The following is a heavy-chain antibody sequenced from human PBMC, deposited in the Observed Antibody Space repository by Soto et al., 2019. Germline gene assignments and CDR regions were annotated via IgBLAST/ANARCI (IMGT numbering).Heavy chain of an antibody. Sequence: SEILSFRCTVPGGSISSSGDYWGWIRQPPGKGLEWIGSIYYSGSTYYNPSLKSRVTISVDTSKNQFSLKLSSVTAADTAVYYCARHPYDTTPIAYWGQGTLVTVTS. CDR1: GGSISSSGDY. D-gene: IGHD3-22*01. CDR3: ARHPYDTTPIAY. V-gene: IGHV4-39*01. CDR2: IYYSGST. J-gene: IGHJ4*02.